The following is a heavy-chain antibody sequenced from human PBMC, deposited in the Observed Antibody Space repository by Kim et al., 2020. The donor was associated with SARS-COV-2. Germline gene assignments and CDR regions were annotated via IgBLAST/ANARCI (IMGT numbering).Heavy chain of an antibody. CDR1: GFTFDDYT. D-gene: IGHD6-6*01. J-gene: IGHJ6*02. V-gene: IGHV3-43*01. CDR2: ISWDGGST. Sequence: GGSLRLSCVASGFTFDDYTMHWVRQAPGKGLEWVSLISWDGGSTYYADSVKGRFTISRDNSKNSLYLQMNSLRTEDTALYYCAKDYSSSSEYYYGMDVWGQGTTVTVSS. CDR3: AKDYSSSSEYYYGMDV.